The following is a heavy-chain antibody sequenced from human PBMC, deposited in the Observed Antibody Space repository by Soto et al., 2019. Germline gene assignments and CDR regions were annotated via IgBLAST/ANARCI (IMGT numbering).Heavy chain of an antibody. CDR3: ARVTSMVRGVIDNWFDP. J-gene: IGHJ5*02. D-gene: IGHD3-10*01. V-gene: IGHV1-69*01. CDR2: IIPMYGPA. CDR1: GGTFSSYA. Sequence: QVPLVQSGAEVKKPGSSVTVSCKASGGTFSSYAIHWGRQAPGQGLEWMGGIIPMYGPAKYAQRFQGRVTITADESTTTVYMELTSLTYQYTAVYYCARVTSMVRGVIDNWFDPWGHGTLVTVSS.